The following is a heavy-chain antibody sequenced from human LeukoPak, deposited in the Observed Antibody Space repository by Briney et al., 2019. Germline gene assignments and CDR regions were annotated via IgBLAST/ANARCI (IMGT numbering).Heavy chain of an antibody. CDR1: GGTFSSYA. Sequence: ASVKVSCKASGGTFSSYAISWVRQAPGQGLEWMGGIIPIFGTANYAQKFQGRVTITADESTSTAYMELSSLRSEDTAVYYCASQSRSDSSGWYGGAFDSWGQGTMVTVSS. CDR3: ASQSRSDSSGWYGGAFDS. V-gene: IGHV1-69*13. D-gene: IGHD6-19*01. CDR2: IIPIFGTA. J-gene: IGHJ3*02.